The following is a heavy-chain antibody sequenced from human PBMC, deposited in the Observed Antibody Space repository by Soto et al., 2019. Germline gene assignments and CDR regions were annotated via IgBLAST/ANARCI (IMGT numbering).Heavy chain of an antibody. D-gene: IGHD6-6*01. CDR1: GGSISSSSYY. CDR2: IYYSGST. V-gene: IGHV4-39*01. J-gene: IGHJ4*02. Sequence: SETLSLTCTVSGGSISSSSYYWGWIRQPPGKGLEWIGSIYYSGSTYYNPSLKSRVTISVDTSKNQFSLKLSSVTAADTAVYYCARHAGPIAPGIAARPGNFGYWGQGTLVTVSS. CDR3: ARHAGPIAPGIAARPGNFGY.